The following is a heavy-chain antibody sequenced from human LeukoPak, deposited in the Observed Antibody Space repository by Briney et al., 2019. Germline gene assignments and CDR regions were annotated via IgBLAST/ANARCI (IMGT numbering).Heavy chain of an antibody. CDR2: IYPGDSDT. Sequence: GESLKISCKGSGYSFTSYWIGWVRQMPGKGLEWMGIIYPGDSDTRYSPSFQGQVTISADKSISTAYLQWSGLKASDTAMYYCATIFGVEQNYYGMDVWGQGTTVTVSS. D-gene: IGHD3-3*01. V-gene: IGHV5-51*01. CDR1: GYSFTSYW. CDR3: ATIFGVEQNYYGMDV. J-gene: IGHJ6*02.